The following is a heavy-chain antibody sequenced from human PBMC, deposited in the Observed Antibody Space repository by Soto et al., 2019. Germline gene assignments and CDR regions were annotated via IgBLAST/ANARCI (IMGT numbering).Heavy chain of an antibody. CDR2: INAGNGNT. J-gene: IGHJ6*02. CDR1: GYTFTSYA. CDR3: ARVPPHYYDYYGMDV. V-gene: IGHV1-3*05. Sequence: QVQLVQSGAEEKKPGASVKVSCKASGYTFTSYAMHWVRQAPGQRLEWMGWINAGNGNTKYSQKFQGRVTITRDTSASTAYMELSSLRSEDTAVYYCARVPPHYYDYYGMDVWGQGTTVTVSS.